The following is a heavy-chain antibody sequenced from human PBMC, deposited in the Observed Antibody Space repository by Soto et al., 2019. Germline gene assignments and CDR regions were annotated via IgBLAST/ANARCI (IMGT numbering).Heavy chain of an antibody. Sequence: PGGSLRLSCAASGFTFSSYAMIWVRQAPVNGLELVSASSGIFGSTYYADSVKGRFTISRDNSKNTLYLQMNSLRAEDTAVYYCATLGDYLILFYWGQGTLVTVSS. CDR3: ATLGDYLILFY. CDR2: SSGIFGST. V-gene: IGHV3-23*01. CDR1: GFTFSSYA. J-gene: IGHJ4*02. D-gene: IGHD4-17*01.